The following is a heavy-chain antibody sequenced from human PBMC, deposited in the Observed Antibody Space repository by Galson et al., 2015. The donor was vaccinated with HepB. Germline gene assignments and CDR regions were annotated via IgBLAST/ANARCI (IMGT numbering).Heavy chain of an antibody. CDR1: GYTFTSYY. J-gene: IGHJ4*02. CDR2: INPSGGST. CDR3: ARGVEGGYGSGSYSFDY. V-gene: IGHV1-46*03. Sequence: SVKVSCKASGYTFTSYYMHWVRQAPGQGLEWMGIINPSGGSTSYAQKFQGRVTMTRDTSTSTVYMELSSLRSEDTAVYYCARGVEGGYGSGSYSFDYWGQGTLVTVSS. D-gene: IGHD3-10*01.